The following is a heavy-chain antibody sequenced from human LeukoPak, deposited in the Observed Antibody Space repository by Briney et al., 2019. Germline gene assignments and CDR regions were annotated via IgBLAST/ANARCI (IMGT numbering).Heavy chain of an antibody. CDR2: MNPNSGNT. D-gene: IGHD2-21*02. V-gene: IGHV1-8*01. J-gene: IGHJ5*02. Sequence: ASVTVSCKASGYTFTSYDINWVRQATGQGLEWMGWMNPNSGNTGYAQKFQGRVTMTRNTSISTAYMELSSLRSEDTAVYYCARDLAYCGGGCYSHPISLDPWGQGTLVTVSS. CDR3: ARDLAYCGGGCYSHPISLDP. CDR1: GYTFTSYD.